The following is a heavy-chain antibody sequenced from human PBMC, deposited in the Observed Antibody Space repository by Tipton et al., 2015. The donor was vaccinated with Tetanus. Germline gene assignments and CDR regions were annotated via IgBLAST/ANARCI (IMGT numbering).Heavy chain of an antibody. CDR2: IHPGDSGT. Sequence: VQLVQSGAEVKKPGESLKISCEASGYSFSSYYIAWVRQMPGGGLEWIGFIHPGDSGTSYSPSFQGRVTISADTSINTAYLQWTSLTDSDTAVYYCARRRSNTNLFFWFGPWGQGSPVIVSS. CDR1: GYSFSSYY. CDR3: ARRRSNTNLFFWFGP. D-gene: IGHD3-3*01. J-gene: IGHJ5*02. V-gene: IGHV5-51*01.